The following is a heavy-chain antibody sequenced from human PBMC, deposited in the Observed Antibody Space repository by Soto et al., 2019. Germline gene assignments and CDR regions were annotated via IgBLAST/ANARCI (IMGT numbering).Heavy chain of an antibody. J-gene: IGHJ4*02. V-gene: IGHV1-69*02. Sequence: QVQLVQSGAEVKKPGSSVKVSCKASGGTFSSYTISWVRQAPGQGLEWMGRIIPILGIANYAQKFQGRVTITGDKSTSTAYMERGSLRAVDTAVDYCARSPYYYVSGRYWSAIFDYWGQGTLVTVSS. CDR1: GGTFSSYT. CDR3: ARSPYYYVSGRYWSAIFDY. CDR2: IIPILGIA. D-gene: IGHD3-10*01.